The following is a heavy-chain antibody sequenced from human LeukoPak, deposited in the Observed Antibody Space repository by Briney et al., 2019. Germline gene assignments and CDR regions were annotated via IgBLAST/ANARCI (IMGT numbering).Heavy chain of an antibody. CDR2: ISATGGST. Sequence: PGGSLRLSCAASGFTFSSSWMSWVRQAPGKGLEWVSGISATGGSTFYADSVKGWLTISRDNSRNTVYLQMNSLRAEDTAVYYCAKSFSQNYDRPIEIWGQGTMVTVSS. V-gene: IGHV3-23*01. CDR1: GFTFSSSW. CDR3: AKSFSQNYDRPIEI. D-gene: IGHD1-7*01. J-gene: IGHJ3*02.